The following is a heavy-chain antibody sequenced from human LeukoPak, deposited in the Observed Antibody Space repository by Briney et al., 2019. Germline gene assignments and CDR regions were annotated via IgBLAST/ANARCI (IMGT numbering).Heavy chain of an antibody. CDR3: ERGLPRGYYMDV. J-gene: IGHJ6*03. V-gene: IGHV4-39*07. Sequence: SETLSLTCTVSGGSISSSSYYWGWIRQPPGKGLEWIGSIYYSGSTYYNPSLKSRVTISVDTSKNQFSLKLSSVTAADTAVYYWERGLPRGYYMDVWGKGTTVTVSS. D-gene: IGHD2-15*01. CDR2: IYYSGST. CDR1: GGSISSSSYY.